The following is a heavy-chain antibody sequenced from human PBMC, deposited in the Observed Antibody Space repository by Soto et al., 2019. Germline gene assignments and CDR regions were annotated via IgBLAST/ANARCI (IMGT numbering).Heavy chain of an antibody. CDR3: ATRYSGYDDFDY. J-gene: IGHJ4*02. CDR1: GGTFSSYA. Sequence: ASVKVSCKASGGTFSSYAISWVRQAPGQGLEWMGGIIPIFGIANYAQKFQGRVTITADKSTSTAYMELSSLRSEDTAVYYCATRYSGYDDFDYWGQGTLVTVSS. D-gene: IGHD5-12*01. CDR2: IIPIFGIA. V-gene: IGHV1-69*10.